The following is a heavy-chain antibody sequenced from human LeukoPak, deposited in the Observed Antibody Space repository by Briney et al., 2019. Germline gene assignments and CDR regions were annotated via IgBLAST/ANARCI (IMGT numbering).Heavy chain of an antibody. D-gene: IGHD5-24*01. CDR3: AREVDGGFGP. Sequence: ASVKVSCKASGGTFSSYAISWVRQAPGQGLEWMGRIIPIFGTANYAQKFQGRVTITTDESTSTAYMELSSLRSEDTAVYYCAREVDGGFGPWGQGTLVTVSS. J-gene: IGHJ5*02. CDR1: GGTFSSYA. V-gene: IGHV1-69*05. CDR2: IIPIFGTA.